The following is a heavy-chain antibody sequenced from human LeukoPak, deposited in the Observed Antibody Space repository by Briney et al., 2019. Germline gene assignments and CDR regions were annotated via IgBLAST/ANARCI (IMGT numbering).Heavy chain of an antibody. CDR3: ARIGYSSSSNDY. J-gene: IGHJ4*02. Sequence: GSLRLSFVASGFTFSHYWMTWVRQAPGKGLEWVANIKEDGSVKYYVDSVKGRFTISRDNTRNSLYLQMNSLRAEDTAVYYCARIGYSSSSNDYWGQGTLVTVSS. CDR1: GFTFSHYW. CDR2: IKEDGSVK. V-gene: IGHV3-7*01. D-gene: IGHD6-6*01.